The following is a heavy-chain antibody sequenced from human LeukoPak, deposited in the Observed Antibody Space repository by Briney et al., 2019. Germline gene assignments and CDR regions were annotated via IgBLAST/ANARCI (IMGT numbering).Heavy chain of an antibody. J-gene: IGHJ4*02. V-gene: IGHV2-70*11. CDR3: ARIGDCSSDGVKNDY. CDR2: IDWDDDK. D-gene: IGHD2-2*03. Sequence: ESGPALLKPTQTLTLTCTFSGFSLSTSGMCVSWIRQPPGKALEWLARIDWDDDKYYSTSLKTRLTIYKDTSKNQVVLTMTNMDPVDTATYYCARIGDCSSDGVKNDYWDQGTLVTVSS. CDR1: GFSLSTSGMC.